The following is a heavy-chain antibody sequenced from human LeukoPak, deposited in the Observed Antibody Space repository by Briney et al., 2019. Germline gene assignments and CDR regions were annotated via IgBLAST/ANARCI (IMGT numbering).Heavy chain of an antibody. Sequence: SETLSLTRTVSGGSISSYYWSWIRQRPGKGLEWIGYIYYSGSTNYNPSLKSRVTISVDTSKNQFSLKLSSVTAADTAVYYCARDIGARLFDYWGQGTLVTVSS. V-gene: IGHV4-59*01. CDR3: ARDIGARLFDY. J-gene: IGHJ4*02. CDR1: GGSISSYY. D-gene: IGHD3-10*01. CDR2: IYYSGST.